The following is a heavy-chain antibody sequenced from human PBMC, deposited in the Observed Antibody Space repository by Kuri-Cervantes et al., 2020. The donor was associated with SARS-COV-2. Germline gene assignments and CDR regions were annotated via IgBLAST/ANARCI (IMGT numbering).Heavy chain of an antibody. V-gene: IGHV3-30*02. CDR1: GFTFSSYG. CDR2: IHYDGSNQ. D-gene: IGHD1-14*01. Sequence: GESLKISCAASGFTFSSYGMHWVRQAPGKGLEWVAFIHYDGSNQYYADSVKGRFTISRDNSKNTLYLQMSTLRAEDTAVYYCATKPPGVNDAFDIWGQGTMVTVSS. CDR3: ATKPPGVNDAFDI. J-gene: IGHJ3*02.